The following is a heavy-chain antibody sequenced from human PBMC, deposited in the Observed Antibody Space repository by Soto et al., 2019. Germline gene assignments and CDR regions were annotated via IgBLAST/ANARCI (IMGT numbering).Heavy chain of an antibody. V-gene: IGHV3-23*02. CDR3: EKDLGLSH. D-gene: IGHD3-3*01. CDR1: GFTFSSYA. Sequence: GPLRLSCAASGFTFSSYAMSWVLQAPGKGLDWVSAISGSGGSTYYEAPVKGRFNISRDTSKKKLYIQMKSMRAEDTAVYYCEKDLGLSHWGQGTLVTVSS. CDR2: ISGSGGST. J-gene: IGHJ4*02.